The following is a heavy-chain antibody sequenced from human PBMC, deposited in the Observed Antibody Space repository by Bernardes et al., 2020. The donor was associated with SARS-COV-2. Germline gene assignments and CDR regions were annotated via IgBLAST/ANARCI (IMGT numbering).Heavy chain of an antibody. CDR2: IKSDGSST. CDR1: GFTFSSYW. J-gene: IGHJ4*02. Sequence: GGSLRLSCAASGFTFSSYWMHWVRQAPGKGLVWVSRIKSDGSSTNYADSVKGRFTISRDNAKNTLHLQMNSLRAEDTAVYYCASQGFCTGGTCQHYWGQGILVTGSS. D-gene: IGHD2-15*01. CDR3: ASQGFCTGGTCQHY. V-gene: IGHV3-74*01.